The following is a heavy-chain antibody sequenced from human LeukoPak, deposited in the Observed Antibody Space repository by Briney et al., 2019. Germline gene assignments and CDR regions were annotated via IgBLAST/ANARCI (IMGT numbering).Heavy chain of an antibody. V-gene: IGHV3-23*01. D-gene: IGHD6-19*01. CDR1: GFTFSTFSNYG. Sequence: GGSLRLSCAASGFTFSTFSNYGMSWVRQAPGKGLGWVSAISDSGGKTYYADSMKGRFTISRDNSKNTLYLQMNSLRAEDTAVYYCAKHGSGRYFDYWGQGTLVTVSS. J-gene: IGHJ4*02. CDR2: ISDSGGKT. CDR3: AKHGSGRYFDY.